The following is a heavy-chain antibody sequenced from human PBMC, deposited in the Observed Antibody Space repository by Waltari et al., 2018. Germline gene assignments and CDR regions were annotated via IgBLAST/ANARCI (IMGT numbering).Heavy chain of an antibody. D-gene: IGHD3-3*01. J-gene: IGHJ6*03. Sequence: QVQLVESGGGVVQPGRSLRLSCAASGFTFSSYGMHWVRQAPGKGLEWVAVIWYDGSNKYYADSVKGRFTISRDNSKNTLYLQMNSLRAEDTAVYYCAREGYDFWSGAHMDVWGKGTTVTVSS. CDR1: GFTFSSYG. CDR2: IWYDGSNK. CDR3: AREGYDFWSGAHMDV. V-gene: IGHV3-33*01.